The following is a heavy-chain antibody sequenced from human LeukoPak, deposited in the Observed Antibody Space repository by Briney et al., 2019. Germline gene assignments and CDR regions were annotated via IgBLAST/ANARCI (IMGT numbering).Heavy chain of an antibody. CDR2: ISAYNGNT. V-gene: IGHV1-18*01. CDR1: GYTFSSYG. J-gene: IGHJ4*02. CDR3: ARDRTAAGDAYFDY. Sequence: GASVKVSCKASGYTFSSYGISWVRQAPGQGLEWMGWISAYNGNTNYAQKLQGRVTMTTDTSTSTAYMELRSLRSDDTAVYYCARDRTAAGDAYFDYWGQGTLVTVSS. D-gene: IGHD6-13*01.